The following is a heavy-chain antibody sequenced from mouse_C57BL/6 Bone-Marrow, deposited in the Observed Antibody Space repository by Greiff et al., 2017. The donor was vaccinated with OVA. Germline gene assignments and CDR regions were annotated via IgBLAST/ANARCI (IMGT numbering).Heavy chain of an antibody. CDR1: GYTFTSYW. CDR2: IHPNSGST. D-gene: IGHD4-1*01. V-gene: IGHV1-64*01. Sequence: VQLQQPGAELVKPGASVKLSCKASGYTFTSYWMHWVKQRPGQGLEWIGMIHPNSGSTNYNEKFKSKATLTVDTSSSTAYMQLSSLTSEDSAVYYCASWGGSWFAYWGQGTLVTVSA. J-gene: IGHJ3*01. CDR3: ASWGGSWFAY.